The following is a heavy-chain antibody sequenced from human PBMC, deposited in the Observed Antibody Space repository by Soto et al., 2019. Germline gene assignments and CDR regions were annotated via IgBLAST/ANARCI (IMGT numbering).Heavy chain of an antibody. Sequence: GGSLRLSCAASGFTVSSNYMSWVRQAPGKGLEWVSVIYSGGSTYYADSVKGRFTISRDNSKNTLYLQMNSLRAEDTAVYYCARDGRYSSGWYAFGMDVWGQGTTVTVSS. CDR1: GFTVSSNY. CDR3: ARDGRYSSGWYAFGMDV. D-gene: IGHD6-19*01. CDR2: IYSGGST. J-gene: IGHJ6*02. V-gene: IGHV3-53*01.